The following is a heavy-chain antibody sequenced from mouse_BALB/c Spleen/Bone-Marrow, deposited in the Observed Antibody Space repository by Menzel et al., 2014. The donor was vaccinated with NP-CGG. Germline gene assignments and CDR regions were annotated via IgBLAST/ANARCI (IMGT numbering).Heavy chain of an antibody. D-gene: IGHD1-1*01. CDR3: ARGIYYGSSSYFDY. J-gene: IGHJ2*01. Sequence: LVKTGASVKISCKASGYSFTGYYMHWVKQSHGKSLEWIGYISCYNGATSYNQKFKGKATFTVDTSSSTAYMQFNSLTSEDSAVYYCARGIYYGSSSYFDYWGQGTPLTVSS. CDR2: ISCYNGAT. CDR1: GYSFTGYY. V-gene: IGHV1S34*01.